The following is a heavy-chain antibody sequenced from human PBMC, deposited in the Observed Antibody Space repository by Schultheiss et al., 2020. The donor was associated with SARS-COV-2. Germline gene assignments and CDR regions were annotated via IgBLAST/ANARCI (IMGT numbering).Heavy chain of an antibody. Sequence: SETLSLTCTVSGGSISSYYWSWIRQPPGKGLEWIGEINHSGSTNYNPSLKSRVTMSVDTSKNQFSLKLSSVTAADTAVYYCARGEMTGYYRGYYYYYYGMDVWGQGTTVTVSS. CDR2: INHSGST. D-gene: IGHD3-9*01. J-gene: IGHJ6*02. V-gene: IGHV4-34*01. CDR1: GGSISSYY. CDR3: ARGEMTGYYRGYYYYYYGMDV.